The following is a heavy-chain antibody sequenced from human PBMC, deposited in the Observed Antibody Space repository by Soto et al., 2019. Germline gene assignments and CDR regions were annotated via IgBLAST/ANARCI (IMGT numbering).Heavy chain of an antibody. J-gene: IGHJ4*02. CDR3: AREDHDSSGYPFDY. CDR2: IIPILGIA. V-gene: IGHV1-69*08. Sequence: QVQLVQSGAEVKKSGSSVKVSCKASGGTFSSYTISWVRQAPGQGLEWMGRIIPILGIANYAQKFQGRVTITADKSTSTAYMELSSLRSEDTAVYYCAREDHDSSGYPFDYWGQGTLVTVSS. CDR1: GGTFSSYT. D-gene: IGHD3-22*01.